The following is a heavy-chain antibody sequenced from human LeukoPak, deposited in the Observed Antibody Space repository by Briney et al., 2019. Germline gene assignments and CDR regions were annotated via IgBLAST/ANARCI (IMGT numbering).Heavy chain of an antibody. Sequence: GGSLRLSCAASGFTFSSYAMSWVRQAPGKGLEWVSAISGNGDITYYADSVRGRFTISRDNSKNTLYLQMNSLRAEDTAVYYCARDRLIDYWGQGTLVTVSS. D-gene: IGHD3-16*01. CDR2: ISGNGDIT. CDR1: GFTFSSYA. CDR3: ARDRLIDY. V-gene: IGHV3-23*01. J-gene: IGHJ4*02.